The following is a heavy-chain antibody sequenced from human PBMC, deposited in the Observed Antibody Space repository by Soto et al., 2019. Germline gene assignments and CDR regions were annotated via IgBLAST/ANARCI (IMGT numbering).Heavy chain of an antibody. D-gene: IGHD6-6*01. Sequence: PSETLFLTCTVSGGSISSGGYYWSWIRQHPGKGLEWIGYIYYSGSTYYNPSLKSRVTISVDTSKNQFSLKLSSVTAADTAVYYCARGARPNWFDPWGQGTLVTVSS. CDR2: IYYSGST. V-gene: IGHV4-31*03. CDR3: ARGARPNWFDP. CDR1: GGSISSGGYY. J-gene: IGHJ5*02.